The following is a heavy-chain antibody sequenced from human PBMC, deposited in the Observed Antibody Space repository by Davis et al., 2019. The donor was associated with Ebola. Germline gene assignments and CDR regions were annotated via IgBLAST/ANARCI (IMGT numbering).Heavy chain of an antibody. V-gene: IGHV1-69*13. Sequence: AASVKVSCKASGGTFSSYAISWVRQAPGQGLEWMGGIIPIFGTANFAQKFQDRVTITADESTSTAYMELSSLRSEDTAVYYYARGVYWWDNNPNYYYYGMDVWGQGTTVTVSS. CDR1: GGTFSSYA. CDR2: IIPIFGTA. D-gene: IGHD2-8*02. J-gene: IGHJ6*02. CDR3: ARGVYWWDNNPNYYYYGMDV.